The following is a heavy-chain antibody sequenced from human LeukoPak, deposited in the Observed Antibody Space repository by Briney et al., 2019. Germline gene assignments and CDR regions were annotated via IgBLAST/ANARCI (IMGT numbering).Heavy chain of an antibody. V-gene: IGHV7-4-1*02. CDR1: GYTLSSYA. J-gene: IGHJ4*02. Sequence: ASVKVSCKASGYTLSSYAMNWVRQAPGQGLEWMGWVNNNTGNPTYAQRFTGRFVFSLDTSVSTAYLQISSLKAEDTAVYYCARDQRGGATGLDYWGQGTLVTVSS. CDR3: ARDQRGGATGLDY. CDR2: VNNNTGNP. D-gene: IGHD1-26*01.